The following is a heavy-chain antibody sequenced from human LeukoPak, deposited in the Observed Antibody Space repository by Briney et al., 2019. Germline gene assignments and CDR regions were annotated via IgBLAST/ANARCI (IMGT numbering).Heavy chain of an antibody. CDR1: GYTFTGYY. D-gene: IGHD6-19*01. CDR2: INPNSGGT. Sequence: GASVKVSCKASGYTFTGYYMHWVRQAPGQGLEWMGWINPNSGGTNYAQKFQGRVTMTRDTSISTAYMELSRLRSDDTAVYYCAREFPIAVAERSFDYWGQGTLVTVSS. CDR3: AREFPIAVAERSFDY. V-gene: IGHV1-2*02. J-gene: IGHJ4*02.